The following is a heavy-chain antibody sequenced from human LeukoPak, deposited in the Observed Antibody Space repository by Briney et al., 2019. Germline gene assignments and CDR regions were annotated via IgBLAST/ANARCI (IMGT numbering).Heavy chain of an antibody. V-gene: IGHV3-23*01. J-gene: IGHJ4*02. CDR2: ISGSGDST. CDR1: GFSFSSYA. D-gene: IGHD6-19*01. Sequence: GGSLRVSCAASGFSFSSYAMTWVRQAPGKGLEWVSVISGSGDSTYYADSVKGRFTISRDNSKNTLYLQMNSLRAEDTAVYYCTKSVFSGSGWYDYWGQGTLVTVSS. CDR3: TKSVFSGSGWYDY.